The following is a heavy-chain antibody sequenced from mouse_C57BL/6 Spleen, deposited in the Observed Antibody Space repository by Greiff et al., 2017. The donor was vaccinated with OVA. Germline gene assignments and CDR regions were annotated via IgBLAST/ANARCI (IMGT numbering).Heavy chain of an antibody. D-gene: IGHD1-1*01. Sequence: QVQLQQSGPELVKPGASVKISCKASGYAFSSSWMNWVKQRPGKGLEWIGRIYPGDGDTNYNGQFKGKATLTADKSSSTAYMQLSSLTSEDSAVYFCARPYYYGSTNFDYWGQGTTLTVSS. V-gene: IGHV1-82*01. CDR2: IYPGDGDT. CDR1: GYAFSSSW. CDR3: ARPYYYGSTNFDY. J-gene: IGHJ2*01.